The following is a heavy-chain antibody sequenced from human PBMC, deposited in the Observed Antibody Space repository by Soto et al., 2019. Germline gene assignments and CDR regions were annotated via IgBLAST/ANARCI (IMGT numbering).Heavy chain of an antibody. J-gene: IGHJ2*01. Sequence: QVQLQESGPGLVKPSQTLSLTCTVSGGSISSGGYYWSWIRQHPGKGLEWIGYIYYSGSTYYNPSLKSRVTLSVDTSKNQYSLKLSSVTAADTAVYYCARVRPGDRADEPNWYFDLWGRGTLVTVSS. D-gene: IGHD3-10*01. CDR3: ARVRPGDRADEPNWYFDL. V-gene: IGHV4-31*03. CDR1: GGSISSGGYY. CDR2: IYYSGST.